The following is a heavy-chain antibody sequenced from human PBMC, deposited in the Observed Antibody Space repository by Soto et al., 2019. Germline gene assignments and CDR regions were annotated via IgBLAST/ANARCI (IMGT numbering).Heavy chain of an antibody. CDR3: ARERMIAKSNDY. CDR2: ISSSSSYI. D-gene: IGHD3-22*01. V-gene: IGHV3-21*01. J-gene: IGHJ4*02. CDR1: GFTFSSYS. Sequence: PGGSLRLSCAASGFTFSSYSMNWVRQAPGKGLEWVSSISSSSSYIYYADSVKGRFTISRDNAKNSLYLQMNSLRAEDTAAYYCARERMIAKSNDYWGQGTLVTVSS.